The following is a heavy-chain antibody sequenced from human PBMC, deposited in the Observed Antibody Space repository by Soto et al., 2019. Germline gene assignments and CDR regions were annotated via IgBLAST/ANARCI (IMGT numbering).Heavy chain of an antibody. Sequence: ASVKVSCKASGYTFTSYAMHWVRQAPGQRLEWMGWINAGNGNTKYSQKLQGRVTMTTDTSTSTAYMELRSLRSDDTAVYYCARDLAVAGPSEYFDYWGQGTLVTVPQ. CDR2: INAGNGNT. V-gene: IGHV1-3*01. CDR1: GYTFTSYA. D-gene: IGHD6-19*01. CDR3: ARDLAVAGPSEYFDY. J-gene: IGHJ4*02.